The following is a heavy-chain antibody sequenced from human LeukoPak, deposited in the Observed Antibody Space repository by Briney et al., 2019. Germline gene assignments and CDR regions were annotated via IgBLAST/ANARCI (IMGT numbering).Heavy chain of an antibody. V-gene: IGHV3-48*01. CDR2: ISSSSNTI. J-gene: IGHJ4*02. CDR1: GFTFNYFS. D-gene: IGHD3-22*01. Sequence: PGGSLRLSCAASGFTFNYFSVNWVRQAPGKGLEWVSYISSSSNTIYYADSVKGRFTISRDNARNSLYLQMNSLRAEDTAVYYCARANYYDISGYDYWGQGTLVTVSS. CDR3: ARANYYDISGYDY.